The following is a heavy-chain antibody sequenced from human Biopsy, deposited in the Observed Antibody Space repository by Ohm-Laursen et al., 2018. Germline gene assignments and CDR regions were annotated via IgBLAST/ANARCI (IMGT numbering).Heavy chain of an antibody. D-gene: IGHD3-3*01. CDR2: IYYSGNT. J-gene: IGHJ4*02. CDR1: GGSISDSTYH. Sequence: TLSLTCTVSGGSISDSTYHWGWIRQSPGKGLEWIGNIYYSGNTDYSPSLKSRVTISVDTSNNQFSLKLRSVTAADTAVYYCARQVDFWSGYVDYWGQGTLVALSS. V-gene: IGHV4-39*01. CDR3: ARQVDFWSGYVDY.